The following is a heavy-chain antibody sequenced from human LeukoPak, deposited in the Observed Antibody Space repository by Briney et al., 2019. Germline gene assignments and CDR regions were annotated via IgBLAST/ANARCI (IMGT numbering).Heavy chain of an antibody. CDR2: IFYSGGT. V-gene: IGHV4-39*07. CDR3: ARLSSYSSSWYGY. D-gene: IGHD6-13*01. CDR1: GGSINTPNYY. J-gene: IGHJ4*02. Sequence: PSETLSLTCTVSGGSINTPNYYWGWIRQTPGKGLEWIGNIFYSGGTYYSPSLTSRVTISLDTSRNQFSLKLNSVTAADTAVYYCARLSSYSSSWYGYWGQGTLVTVSS.